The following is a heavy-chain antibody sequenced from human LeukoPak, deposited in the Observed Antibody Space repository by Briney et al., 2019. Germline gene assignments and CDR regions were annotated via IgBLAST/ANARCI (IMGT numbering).Heavy chain of an antibody. V-gene: IGHV4-59*10. CDR3: WGFGATGPFDY. CDR2: IYTSGST. D-gene: IGHD1-26*01. Sequence: PSETLSLTCAVYGGSFSSYYWSWIRQPAGKGLEWIGRIYTSGSTNYNPSLKSRVTMSVDTSKNQFSLKLSSVTAADTAVYYCWGFGATGPFDYWGQGTLVTVSS. J-gene: IGHJ4*02. CDR1: GGSFSSYY.